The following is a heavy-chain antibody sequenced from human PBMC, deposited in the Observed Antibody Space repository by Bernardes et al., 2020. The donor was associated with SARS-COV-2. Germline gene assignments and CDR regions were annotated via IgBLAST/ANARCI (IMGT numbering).Heavy chain of an antibody. V-gene: IGHV4-59*01. CDR3: ARGMAAAGLFDY. Sequence: SETLSLTCTVSGGSISSDYWSWIRQPPGKGLEWIGYVYYSGSTNYNPSLKSRVTMSVDTSKNQFSLKLSSVTAADTAVYYCARGMAAAGLFDYWGQGTLVTVSS. CDR1: GGSISSDY. J-gene: IGHJ4*02. CDR2: VYYSGST. D-gene: IGHD6-13*01.